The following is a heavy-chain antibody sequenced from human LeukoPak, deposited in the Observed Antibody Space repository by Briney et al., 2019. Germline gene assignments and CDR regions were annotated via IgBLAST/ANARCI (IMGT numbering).Heavy chain of an antibody. J-gene: IGHJ4*02. V-gene: IGHV3-23*01. CDR2: ISGGGGST. D-gene: IGHD2/OR15-2a*01. CDR1: GFTFSSYA. Sequence: GGSLRLSCAASGFTFSSYAMTWVRQAPGKGLEWVSGISGGGGSTYYADSVKGRFTISRDNSKNTLYLQKNSLRAEDTAVYYCAKDHFSRPRSEDYWGQGTLVTVSS. CDR3: AKDHFSRPRSEDY.